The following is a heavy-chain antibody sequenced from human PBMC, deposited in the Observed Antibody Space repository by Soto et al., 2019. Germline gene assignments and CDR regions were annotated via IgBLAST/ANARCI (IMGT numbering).Heavy chain of an antibody. Sequence: GGSLRLSCAASGFTFSSYAMSWVRQAPGKGLEWVSAISAGAVATNYADSVKGRFTISRDNSKNTLYLQMNSLRAEDTAVYYCAKGRESSGSYRPFDYWGQGALVTVTS. V-gene: IGHV3-23*01. J-gene: IGHJ4*02. CDR2: ISAGAVAT. CDR3: AKGRESSGSYRPFDY. D-gene: IGHD3-22*01. CDR1: GFTFSSYA.